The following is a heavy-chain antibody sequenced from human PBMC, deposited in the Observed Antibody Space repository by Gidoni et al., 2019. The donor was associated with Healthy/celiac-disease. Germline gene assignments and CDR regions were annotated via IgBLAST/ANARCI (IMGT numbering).Heavy chain of an antibody. CDR3: ARGTISSYYYYGMDV. J-gene: IGHJ6*02. Sequence: EVHLVASGGGLVQPVRSLRLSFAASGFTFRRYSMNGVRQATGKGLEWVSYISSSSSTIYYAESVKGRFTISRDNAKNALYMQRNSLRAEDTAVYYCARGTISSYYYYGMDVWGQGTTVTVSS. CDR2: ISSSSSTI. V-gene: IGHV3-48*01. D-gene: IGHD6-6*01. CDR1: GFTFRRYS.